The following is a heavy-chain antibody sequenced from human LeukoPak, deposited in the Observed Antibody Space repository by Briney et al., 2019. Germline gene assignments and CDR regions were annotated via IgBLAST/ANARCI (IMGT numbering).Heavy chain of an antibody. CDR3: ARHLLRYYDSSGYLDY. Sequence: GESLKISCKGSGYSFTSYWIGWVRQMPGKGLEWMGIIYPGDSDTRYSPSFQGRVTISADKSISTAYLQWSSLKASDTAMYYCARHLLRYYDSSGYLDYWGQGTLVTVSS. CDR2: IYPGDSDT. CDR1: GYSFTSYW. V-gene: IGHV5-51*01. J-gene: IGHJ4*02. D-gene: IGHD3-22*01.